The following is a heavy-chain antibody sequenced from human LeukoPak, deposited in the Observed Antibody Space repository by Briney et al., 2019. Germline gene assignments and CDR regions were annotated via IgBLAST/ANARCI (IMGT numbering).Heavy chain of an antibody. CDR3: ARDGGSGILD. CDR1: GXTFSSYE. Sequence: GGSLRLSCAASGXTFSSYEVNWVRQAPGKGLEWVSYISSNGSPIFYADSVKGRFTISRDNAKNSLSLLMNSLRAEDTAVYYCARDGGSGILDWGQGTLVTVSS. V-gene: IGHV3-48*03. CDR2: ISSNGSPI. J-gene: IGHJ4*02. D-gene: IGHD3-10*01.